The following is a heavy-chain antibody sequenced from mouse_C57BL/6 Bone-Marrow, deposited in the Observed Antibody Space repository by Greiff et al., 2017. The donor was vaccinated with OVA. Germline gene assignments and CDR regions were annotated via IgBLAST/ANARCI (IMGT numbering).Heavy chain of an antibody. J-gene: IGHJ2*01. CDR2: INPNNGGT. CDR1: GYTFTDYN. V-gene: IGHV1-22*01. D-gene: IGHD1-1*01. CDR3: ARGNYYGNSPYFDY. Sequence: EVQLQESGPELVKPGASVKMSCKASGYTFTDYNMHWVKQSHGKSLEWIGYINPNNGGTSYNQKFKGKATLTVNKSSSTAYMELRSLTSEDSAVYYCARGNYYGNSPYFDYWGQGTTLTVSS.